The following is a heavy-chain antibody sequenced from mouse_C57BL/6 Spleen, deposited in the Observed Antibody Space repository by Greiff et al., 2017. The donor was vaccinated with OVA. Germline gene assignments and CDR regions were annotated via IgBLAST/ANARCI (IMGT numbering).Heavy chain of an antibody. V-gene: IGHV1-26*01. Sequence: VQLQQSGPELVKPGASVKISCKASGYTFTDYYMNWVKQSHGKSLEWIGDINPNNGGTSYNQKFKGKATLTVDKSSSTAYMELRSLTSEDSAVYYCARTGITTVVEGYFDVWGTGTTVTVSS. CDR1: GYTFTDYY. J-gene: IGHJ1*03. CDR2: INPNNGGT. CDR3: ARTGITTVVEGYFDV. D-gene: IGHD1-1*01.